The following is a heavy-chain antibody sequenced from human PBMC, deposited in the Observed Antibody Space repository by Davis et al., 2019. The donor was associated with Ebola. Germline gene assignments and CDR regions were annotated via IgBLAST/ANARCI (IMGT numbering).Heavy chain of an antibody. V-gene: IGHV3-30*18. J-gene: IGHJ6*02. Sequence: GGSLRLSCAASGFTFSSYGMHWVRQAPGKGLEWAAVISYDGSNKYYADSVKGRFTISRDNAKNSLYLQMNSLRAEDTALYYCAKGRGGYYYYGMDVWGQGTTVTVSS. D-gene: IGHD3-10*01. CDR2: ISYDGSNK. CDR3: AKGRGGYYYYGMDV. CDR1: GFTFSSYG.